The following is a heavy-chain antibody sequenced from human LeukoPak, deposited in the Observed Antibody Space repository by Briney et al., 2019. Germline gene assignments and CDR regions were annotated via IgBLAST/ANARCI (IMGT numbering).Heavy chain of an antibody. CDR1: GFTFSSYA. CDR3: AKDRPTWPIDY. D-gene: IGHD5-12*01. CDR2: ISTSGGNT. V-gene: IGHV3-23*01. J-gene: IGHJ4*02. Sequence: GGSLRLSCAASGFTFSSYAMSWVRQAPGKGLEWVSSISTSGGNTYYPDAVKGRFTISRDNSKNTMYLQMNSLRAEDTAVYYCAKDRPTWPIDYWGQGTLVTVSS.